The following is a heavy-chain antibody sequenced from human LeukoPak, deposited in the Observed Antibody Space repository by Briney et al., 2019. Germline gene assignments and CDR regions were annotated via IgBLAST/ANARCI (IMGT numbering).Heavy chain of an antibody. CDR3: ATSSDWYPVSSDH. CDR1: AFSLSAYN. CDR2: ISYTGTYI. Sequence: GGSLRLSCAASAFSLSAYNMNWVRQAPGRGLEWVSSISYTGTYIYYADSVKGRFTVPRDNAKNTLFLQMNSLRPEDTALYYCATSSDWYPVSSDHWGQGTLVTVSS. V-gene: IGHV3-21*01. D-gene: IGHD6-19*01. J-gene: IGHJ4*02.